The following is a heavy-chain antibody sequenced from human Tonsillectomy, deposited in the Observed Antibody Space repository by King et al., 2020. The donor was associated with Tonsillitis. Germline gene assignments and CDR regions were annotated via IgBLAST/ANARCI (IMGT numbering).Heavy chain of an antibody. Sequence: VQLVESGAEVKKPGSSVKVSCKPSGGTISNYTFNWVRQAPGQGLEWMGRVIPINGVRNYAEKFQGRLTITADKSTSTAYMELSSLRSEDTAVYYCARRHYFDSSAHTHWFFDLWGRGTLVTVSS. CDR1: GGTISNYT. V-gene: IGHV1-69*09. J-gene: IGHJ2*01. CDR2: VIPINGVR. CDR3: ARRHYFDSSAHTHWFFDL. D-gene: IGHD3-22*01.